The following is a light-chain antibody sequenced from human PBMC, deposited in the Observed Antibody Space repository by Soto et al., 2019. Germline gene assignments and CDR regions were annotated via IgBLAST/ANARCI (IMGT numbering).Light chain of an antibody. J-gene: IGKJ3*01. CDR3: QQRYNWPLFT. Sequence: EIVLTQSPATLSLSPGESATLSCRASQSISTYLAWYQQKPGQAPRLLIYDASNRATGVPTRFSGSGSGTEFTLTISSLQPEDFAVYYCQQRYNWPLFTFGPGTKVDVK. CDR1: QSISTY. CDR2: DAS. V-gene: IGKV3-11*01.